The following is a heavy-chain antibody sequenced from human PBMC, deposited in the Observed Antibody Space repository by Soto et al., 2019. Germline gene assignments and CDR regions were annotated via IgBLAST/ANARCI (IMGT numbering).Heavy chain of an antibody. Sequence: EVQLVESGGGLVQPGGSLRLSCVASGFIFNKSWMHWVRQAPGKGLLWVSRINSDGSSTNYADSVKGRFTISRDNAKNTLYLQMNSLRAEDTALYYCASSECSGGACSLEYYWRQGTLVTVSS. CDR3: ASSECSGGACSLEYY. CDR2: INSDGSST. J-gene: IGHJ4*02. D-gene: IGHD2-15*01. CDR1: GFIFNKSW. V-gene: IGHV3-74*01.